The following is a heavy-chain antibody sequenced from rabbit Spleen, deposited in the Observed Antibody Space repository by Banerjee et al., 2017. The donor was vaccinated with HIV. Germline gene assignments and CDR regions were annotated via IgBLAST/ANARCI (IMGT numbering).Heavy chain of an antibody. Sequence: EESGGDLVKPGASLTLTCTASGFSFSGRQYMCWVRQAPGKGLEWIACIYTSSGNTWYASWAKGRFTISKTSSTTVTLQMTSLTAADTATYFCARAGVYVELDLWGPGTLVTVS. D-gene: IGHD5-1*01. J-gene: IGHJ6*01. CDR1: GFSFSGRQY. CDR2: IYTSSGNT. V-gene: IGHV1S40*01. CDR3: ARAGVYVELDL.